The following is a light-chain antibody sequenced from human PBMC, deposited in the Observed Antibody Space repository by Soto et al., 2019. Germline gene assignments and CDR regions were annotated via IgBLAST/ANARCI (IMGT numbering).Light chain of an antibody. Sequence: DIALTQSPGTRSLSPVEGVGVCCMGSQSVSSSYLAWYQQKPGQAPRLLIYGASSRDTGVPARFSGSRSGTDFTLTISNLEPADFGLYYCQQRNSWPPSFGEGTKVDIK. V-gene: IGKV3D-20*02. J-gene: IGKJ4*01. CDR1: QSVSSSY. CDR2: GAS. CDR3: QQRNSWPPS.